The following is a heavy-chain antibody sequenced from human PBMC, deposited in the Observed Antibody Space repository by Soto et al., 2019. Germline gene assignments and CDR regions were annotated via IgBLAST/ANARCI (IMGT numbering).Heavy chain of an antibody. CDR3: ERGLSIRHDAFDL. CDR2: INSDGST. CDR1: GCTVSSNY. D-gene: IGHD3-22*01. Sequence: GGSLRLSCAPSGCTVSSNYRNWVRQAPGKGLEWVSIINSDGSTYYADYVKGRFTISRDNSKHTLYLHMDTLRAEDTAVYFCERGLSIRHDAFDLWGPGTMVTVSS. V-gene: IGHV3-53*01. J-gene: IGHJ3*01.